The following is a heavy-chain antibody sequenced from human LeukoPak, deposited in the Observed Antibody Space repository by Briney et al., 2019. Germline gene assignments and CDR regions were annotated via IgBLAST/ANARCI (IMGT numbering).Heavy chain of an antibody. D-gene: IGHD4/OR15-4a*01. J-gene: IGHJ4*02. V-gene: IGHV3-21*01. CDR1: GFTVSSNY. CDR2: ITRSSSYI. Sequence: PGGSLRLSCAASGFTVSSNYMSWVRQAPGKGLEWVSSITRSSSYIYYADSVKGRFTISRDNAKNSLYLQMNSLRAEDTAVYYCARQTIIYGDYSDYWGQGTLVTVSS. CDR3: ARQTIIYGDYSDY.